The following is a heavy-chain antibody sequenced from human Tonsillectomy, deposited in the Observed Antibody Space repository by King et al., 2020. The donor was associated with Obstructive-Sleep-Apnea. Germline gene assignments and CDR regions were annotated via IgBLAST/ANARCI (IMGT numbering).Heavy chain of an antibody. CDR1: GGSVSSGSYY. V-gene: IGHV4-61*01. Sequence: QLQESGPGLVKPSETLSLTSTVSGGSVSSGSYYWSWIRQPPGKGLEWIGYIYYSGSTNYNPSLKSRVTISVDTSKNQFSLKLSSVTAADTAVYYCASAAVSYRDDFDIWGQGTMVTVSS. CDR2: IYYSGST. J-gene: IGHJ3*02. CDR3: ASAAVSYRDDFDI. D-gene: IGHD2-15*01.